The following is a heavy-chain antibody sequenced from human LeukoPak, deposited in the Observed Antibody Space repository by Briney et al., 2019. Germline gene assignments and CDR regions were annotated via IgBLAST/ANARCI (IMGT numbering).Heavy chain of an antibody. CDR2: ISAYNGNT. J-gene: IGHJ5*02. D-gene: IGHD4-23*01. V-gene: IGHV1-18*01. Sequence: GASVKVSCKASGYTFTSYGISWVRQAPGQGLEWMGWISAYNGNTNYAQKLQGRVTMTTDTSTSTAYMELRSLRSDDTAVYYCARARPFQNYGGNQPGNWFDPWGQGTLVTVSS. CDR3: ARARPFQNYGGNQPGNWFDP. CDR1: GYTFTSYG.